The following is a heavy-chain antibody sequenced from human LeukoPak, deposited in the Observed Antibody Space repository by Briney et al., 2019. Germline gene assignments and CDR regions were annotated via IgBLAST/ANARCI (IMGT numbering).Heavy chain of an antibody. V-gene: IGHV3-30*02. CDR3: AKAQGWELPYYFDY. CDR2: IRYDGSNK. CDR1: GFTFSSYG. Sequence: PGGSLRLSCAASGFTFSSYGMHWVRQAPGKGLEWVAFIRYDGSNKYYADSVKGRFTISRDNSKNTLYLQMNSLRAEDTAVYYCAKAQGWELPYYFDYWGQGTPVTVSS. D-gene: IGHD1-26*01. J-gene: IGHJ4*02.